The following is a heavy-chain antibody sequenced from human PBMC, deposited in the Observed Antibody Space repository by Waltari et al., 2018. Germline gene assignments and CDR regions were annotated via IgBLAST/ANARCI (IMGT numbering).Heavy chain of an antibody. D-gene: IGHD2-2*01. CDR3: AARGDIIVVPAALDY. V-gene: IGHV4-34*01. Sequence: QVQLQQWGAGLLKPSETLSLTCAVYGGSFSGNYWSWIRQPPYKGLEWIGEINHSGSANYNPSLKRRVTISVDTSKNQFSLKLDSVTAADTAVYYCAARGDIIVVPAALDYWGQGTLVTVSS. CDR1: GGSFSGNY. CDR2: INHSGSA. J-gene: IGHJ4*02.